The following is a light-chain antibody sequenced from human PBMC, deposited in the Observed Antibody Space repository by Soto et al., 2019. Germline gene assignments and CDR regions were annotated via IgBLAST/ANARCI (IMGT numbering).Light chain of an antibody. CDR3: QVWDSSTLYV. CDR2: QDT. J-gene: IGLJ1*01. CDR1: RLGDKY. Sequence: SYELTQPPSVSVSPGQTASITCSGERLGDKYTCWYQQRPGQSPMLVIYQDTKRPSGIPERFSGSNSGNTATLTITGTQAVDEADYYCQVWDSSTLYVFGTGTKLPVL. V-gene: IGLV3-1*01.